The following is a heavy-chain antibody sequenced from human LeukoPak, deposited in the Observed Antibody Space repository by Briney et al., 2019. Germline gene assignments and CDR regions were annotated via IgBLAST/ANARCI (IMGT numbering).Heavy chain of an antibody. J-gene: IGHJ4*02. D-gene: IGHD4-17*01. Sequence: SETLSLTCTVSGYPISSGYYWGWIRQPPGKGLEWIGGIYHRGSTYYNPSLKSRVTISVDTSKNQFSLNLTSVTAADTAVYYCARANSYYYGDLDYWGQGALVTVSS. CDR3: ARANSYYYGDLDY. CDR2: IYHRGST. V-gene: IGHV4-38-2*02. CDR1: GYPISSGYY.